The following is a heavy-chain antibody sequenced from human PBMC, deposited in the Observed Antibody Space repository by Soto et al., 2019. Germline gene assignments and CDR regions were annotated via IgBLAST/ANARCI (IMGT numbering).Heavy chain of an antibody. J-gene: IGHJ5*02. V-gene: IGHV1-18*01. CDR2: ISAYNGNT. D-gene: IGHD6-13*01. CDR3: ARDPFVSSWYTSLRFDP. CDR1: GYTFTCYG. Sequence: GASVKVSCKASGYTFTCYGISWVRQAPGQGLEWMGWISAYNGNTNYAQKLQGRVTMTTDTSTSTAYMELRSLRSGDTAVYYCARDPFVSSWYTSLRFDPWGQGTLVTVSS.